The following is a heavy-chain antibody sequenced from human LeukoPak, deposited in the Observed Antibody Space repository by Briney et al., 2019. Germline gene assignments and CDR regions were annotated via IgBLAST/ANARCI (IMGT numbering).Heavy chain of an antibody. V-gene: IGHV3-30-3*01. CDR2: ISYDGNNK. CDR3: ARTDCSSTSCYTGGVRFDP. J-gene: IGHJ5*02. CDR1: GFTFSNYS. D-gene: IGHD2-2*02. Sequence: PGGSLRLSCAASGFTFSNYSMHWVRQAPGKGLEWVVVISYDGNNKYYTESVKGRFTITRDNSKNTPYLQMNSLRAEDTAVYYCARTDCSSTSCYTGGVRFDPWGQGTLVIVSS.